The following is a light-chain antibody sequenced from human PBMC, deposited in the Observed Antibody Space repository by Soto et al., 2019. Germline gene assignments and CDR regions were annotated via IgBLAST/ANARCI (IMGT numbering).Light chain of an antibody. V-gene: IGKV3-11*01. CDR2: DAS. CDR3: QQRSNWPLT. CDR1: QSVSSY. J-gene: IGKJ3*01. Sequence: DIVLTQSPATLSLSPGERATLSCRASQSVSSYLVWFQQKPGQAPRLLIYDASTRATGIPARFSGSGSGTDFTLTISSLEPEYFSVYYCQQRSNWPLTFGPGTKLDI.